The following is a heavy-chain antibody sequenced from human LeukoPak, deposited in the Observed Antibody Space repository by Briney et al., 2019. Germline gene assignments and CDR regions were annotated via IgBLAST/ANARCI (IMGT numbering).Heavy chain of an antibody. J-gene: IGHJ4*02. CDR1: GGAISSHC. CDR2: IYYSGNT. D-gene: IGHD3-3*01. Sequence: SETLSLTCTVSGGAISSHCWSWIRQPPGKGLEWIGYIYYSGNTNYNPSLKSRVTISVDTSKNQFSLKLRSVTAADTAVYYCARTPYYDFWSGPREFDYWGQGTLVTVPS. V-gene: IGHV4-59*11. CDR3: ARTPYYDFWSGPREFDY.